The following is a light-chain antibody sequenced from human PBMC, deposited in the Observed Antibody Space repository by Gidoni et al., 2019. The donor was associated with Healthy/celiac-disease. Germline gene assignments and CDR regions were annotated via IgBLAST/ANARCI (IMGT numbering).Light chain of an antibody. CDR3: QQSYSTLPYT. CDR1: QSISSY. V-gene: IGKV1-39*01. CDR2: AAS. Sequence: DIHMTQSPSSLSASVGDRVTITCRASQSISSYLNWYQQKPGKAPKLLIYAASSLQSGVPSRFSGSGSGTDFTLTISSLQPEDFATYYCQQSYSTLPYTFGQGTKLEIK. J-gene: IGKJ2*01.